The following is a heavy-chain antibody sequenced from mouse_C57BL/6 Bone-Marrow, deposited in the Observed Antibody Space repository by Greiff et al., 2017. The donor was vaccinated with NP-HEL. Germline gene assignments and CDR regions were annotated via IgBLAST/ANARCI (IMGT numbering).Heavy chain of an antibody. CDR1: GYTFTSYW. Sequence: VQGVESGAELAKPGASVKLSCKASGYTFTSYWMHWVKQRPGQGLEWIGYINPSSGYTKYNQKFKDKATLTADKSSSTAYMQLSSLTYEDSAVYYCANYYSNYVAYWGQGTLVTVSA. V-gene: IGHV1-7*01. CDR3: ANYYSNYVAY. D-gene: IGHD2-5*01. J-gene: IGHJ3*01. CDR2: INPSSGYT.